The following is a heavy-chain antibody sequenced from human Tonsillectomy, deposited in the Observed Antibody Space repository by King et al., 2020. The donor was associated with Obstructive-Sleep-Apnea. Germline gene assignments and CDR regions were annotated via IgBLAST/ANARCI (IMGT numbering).Heavy chain of an antibody. D-gene: IGHD3-10*01. V-gene: IGHV3-15*02. J-gene: IGHJ3*02. CDR3: TAYFYGSGRYRGDAFDI. Sequence: VQLVESGGALVKPGGALSLSCAASGFRFSDIWMSGVRQAPGKGGEWVGRIKSNADGGTAGYAAPVKGRFTISRDDSKRTLSLQFNSLKTEDTAVYYCTAYFYGSGRYRGDAFDIWGQGTTVTVSS. CDR2: IKSNADGGTA. CDR1: GFRFSDIW.